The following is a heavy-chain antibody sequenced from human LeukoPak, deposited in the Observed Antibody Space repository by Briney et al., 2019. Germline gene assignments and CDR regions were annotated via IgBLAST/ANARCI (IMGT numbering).Heavy chain of an antibody. CDR2: VEHDGSRT. D-gene: IGHD4-17*01. CDR1: GFTFTSFC. V-gene: IGHV3-74*01. CDR3: ATDLG. J-gene: IGHJ4*02. Sequence: GGSLRLSCAASGFTFTSFCMHWVRQPPGKGLVWVSRVEHDGSRTAYADSVTGRFTISRYNARNMVYLQMNSLRAEDTAVYYCATDLGWGQGTLVTVSS.